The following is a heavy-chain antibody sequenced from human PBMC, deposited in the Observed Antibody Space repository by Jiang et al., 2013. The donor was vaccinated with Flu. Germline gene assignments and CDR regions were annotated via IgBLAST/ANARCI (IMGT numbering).Heavy chain of an antibody. J-gene: IGHJ4*02. CDR3: ARQGSWRWLQSYYFDY. V-gene: IGHV5-51*01. Sequence: GAEVKKPGESLKISCKGSGYSFTSYWIGWVRQMPGKGLEWMGIIYPGDSDTRYSPSFQGQVTISADKSISTAYLQWSSLKASDTAMYYCARQGSWRWLQSYYFDYWGRGTLVTVSS. CDR2: IYPGDSDT. D-gene: IGHD5-24*01. CDR1: GYSFTSYW.